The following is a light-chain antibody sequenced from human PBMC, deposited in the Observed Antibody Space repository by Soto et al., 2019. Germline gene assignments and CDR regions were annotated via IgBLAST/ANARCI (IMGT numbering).Light chain of an antibody. CDR3: QQYNSYPWT. CDR1: QSISSW. V-gene: IGKV1-5*01. CDR2: DAS. Sequence: DIQMTQSPSTLPASVGDRVTITCRASQSISSWLAWYQQKPGKAPKLLIYDASSLESGDPSKFSGSGSGTEFTLTISSLQPDDFATYYCQQYNSYPWTFGQGTKVEIK. J-gene: IGKJ1*01.